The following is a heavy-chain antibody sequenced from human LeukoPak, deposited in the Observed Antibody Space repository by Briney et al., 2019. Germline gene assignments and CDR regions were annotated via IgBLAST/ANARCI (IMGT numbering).Heavy chain of an antibody. D-gene: IGHD4-17*01. V-gene: IGHV4-39*07. CDR2: IYYSGST. Sequence: SETLSLTCTVSGGSISSSSYYWGWIRQPPGKGLEWIGSIYYSGSTYYNPSLKSRVTISVDTSKNQFSLMLSSVTAADTAVYYCARDTNYGDYVWGQGTLVTVSS. CDR3: ARDTNYGDYV. CDR1: GGSISSSSYY. J-gene: IGHJ4*02.